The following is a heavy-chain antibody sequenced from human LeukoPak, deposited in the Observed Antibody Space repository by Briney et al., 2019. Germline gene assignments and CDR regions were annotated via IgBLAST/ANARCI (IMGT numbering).Heavy chain of an antibody. D-gene: IGHD4-17*01. Sequence: PGGSLRLSCAASGFTFRSHAMHWVRQAPGKGLEWVAVISYDGSNKYYADSVKGRFTISRDNSKNTLYLQMNSLRAEDTAVYYCARDNSDYGFYFDYWGQGTLVTVSS. CDR2: ISYDGSNK. CDR1: GFTFRSHA. CDR3: ARDNSDYGFYFDY. J-gene: IGHJ4*02. V-gene: IGHV3-30-3*01.